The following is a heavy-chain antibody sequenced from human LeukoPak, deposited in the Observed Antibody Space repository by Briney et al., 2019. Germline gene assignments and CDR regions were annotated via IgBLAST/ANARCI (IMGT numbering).Heavy chain of an antibody. CDR3: TTADGGYDFWRADYFDY. V-gene: IGHV3-15*01. D-gene: IGHD3-3*01. CDR1: GFTFSNPW. J-gene: IGHJ4*02. Sequence: GGSLRLSCAAWGFTFSNPWMNWVRQAPGKGLEWVGRIKSKKDGGTTDYAAPVKGRFTISRDDSKNTLYLQMNSLKTEDTAVYYCTTADGGYDFWRADYFDYWGQGTLVTVSS. CDR2: IKSKKDGGTT.